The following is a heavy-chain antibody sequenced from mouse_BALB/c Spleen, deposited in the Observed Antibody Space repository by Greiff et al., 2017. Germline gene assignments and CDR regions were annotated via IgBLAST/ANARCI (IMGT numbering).Heavy chain of an antibody. V-gene: IGHV5-12-2*01. D-gene: IGHD2-4*01. CDR3: ARLGLRDYFDY. CDR2: ISNGGGST. CDR1: GFTFSSYT. Sequence: EVQLVESGGGLVQPGGSLKLSCAASGFTFSSYTMSWVRQTPEKRLEWVAYISNGGGSTYYPDTVKGRFTISRDNAKNTLYLQMSSLKSEDTAMYYCARLGLRDYFDYWGQGTTLTVSS. J-gene: IGHJ2*01.